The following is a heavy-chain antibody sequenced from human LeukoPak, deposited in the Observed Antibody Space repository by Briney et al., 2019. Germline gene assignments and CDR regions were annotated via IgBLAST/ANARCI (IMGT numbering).Heavy chain of an antibody. J-gene: IGHJ4*02. CDR3: VRTPPNWGFDY. D-gene: IGHD7-27*01. Sequence: ASVKVSCKASGYTFTSQDINWVRQATGQGLEWMGWMSPNSGDTGYAQKFQGRVTMTSDSSISTAYMELSSLRSEDTAIYYCVRTPPNWGFDYWGQGTLVTVSS. V-gene: IGHV1-8*01. CDR1: GYTFTSQD. CDR2: MSPNSGDT.